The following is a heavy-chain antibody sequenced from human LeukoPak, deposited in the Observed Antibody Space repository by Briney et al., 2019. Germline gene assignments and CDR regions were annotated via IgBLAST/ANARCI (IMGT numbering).Heavy chain of an antibody. J-gene: IGHJ4*02. CDR3: ARRASGWYVDY. D-gene: IGHD6-19*01. V-gene: IGHV5-51*01. CDR1: GCSFTSYW. Sequence: GESLKISCKGSGCSFTSYWIGWVRQMPGKGLEWMGIIYSPSFQGQVTISADKSISTAYLQWSSLKASDTAMYYCARRASGWYVDYWGQGTLVTVSS. CDR2: IY.